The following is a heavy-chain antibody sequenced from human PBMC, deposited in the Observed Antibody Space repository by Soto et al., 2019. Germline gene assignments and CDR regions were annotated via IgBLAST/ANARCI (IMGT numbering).Heavy chain of an antibody. CDR2: TYYRSKWYN. D-gene: IGHD6-13*01. V-gene: IGHV6-1*01. J-gene: IGHJ6*02. CDR3: ARDPYPSGYSSSWPPRRLYYYGMDV. Sequence: QSQTLSLTCAISGDSVSSNSAAWNWIRQSPSRGLEWLGRTYYRSKWYNDYAVSVKSRITINPDTSKNQFSLQLNSVTPEDTAVYYCARDPYPSGYSSSWPPRRLYYYGMDVWGQGTTVTVSS. CDR1: GDSVSSNSAA.